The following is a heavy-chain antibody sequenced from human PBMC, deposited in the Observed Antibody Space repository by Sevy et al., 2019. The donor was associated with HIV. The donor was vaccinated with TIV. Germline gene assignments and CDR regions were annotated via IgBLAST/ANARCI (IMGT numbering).Heavy chain of an antibody. CDR3: ARGRSGWYWGFXY. D-gene: IGHD6-19*01. V-gene: IGHV4-34*01. Sequence: SQTLSLTCAVYGGSFXXYYXSWIRQPPGKGLEWIGEINHSGSTNYNPSLKSRVTISVDTSKNQFSLKLSSVTAADTAVYYCARGRSGWYWGFXYWGQGTLVTVSS. J-gene: IGHJ4*02. CDR2: INHSGST. CDR1: GGSFXXYY.